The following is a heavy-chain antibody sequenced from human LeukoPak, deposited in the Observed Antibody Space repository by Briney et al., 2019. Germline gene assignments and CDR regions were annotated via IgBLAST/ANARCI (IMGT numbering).Heavy chain of an antibody. V-gene: IGHV1-2*02. Sequence: GASVKVSCKASGYTFTSYAMHWVRQAPGQGLEWMGWINPNSGGTNYAQKFQGRVTMTRDTSISTAYMELSRLRSDDTAVYYCAREGREFHYGGKPSDAFDIWGQGTMVTVSS. D-gene: IGHD4-23*01. CDR1: GYTFTSYA. CDR2: INPNSGGT. J-gene: IGHJ3*02. CDR3: AREGREFHYGGKPSDAFDI.